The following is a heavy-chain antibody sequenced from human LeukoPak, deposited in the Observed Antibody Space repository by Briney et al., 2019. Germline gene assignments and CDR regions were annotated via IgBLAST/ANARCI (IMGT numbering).Heavy chain of an antibody. J-gene: IGHJ4*02. CDR3: ARGYWFYFDY. Sequence: SETLSLSCAVYAGSFSGYYWGWIRQPPAKGLEWIGEINHSGSTNYNPSLKSRVTISVDTSNNQVSLKLSSVTAADAAVYYCARGYWFYFDYWGQGALVTVSS. CDR1: AGSFSGYY. V-gene: IGHV4-34*01. D-gene: IGHD2-8*02. CDR2: INHSGST.